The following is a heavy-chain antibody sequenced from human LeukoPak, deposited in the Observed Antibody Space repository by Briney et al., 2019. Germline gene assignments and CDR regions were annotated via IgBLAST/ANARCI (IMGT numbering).Heavy chain of an antibody. J-gene: IGHJ4*02. Sequence: GGSLRLSCAASGFTFSSYCMHWVRQAPGKGLEWVSVIWYDGSNKYYADSVKGRFTISRDNSKNTLYLQMNSLRSEATAVYYCARFQYQQGGDYWGQGTLVTVSS. D-gene: IGHD2-2*01. V-gene: IGHV3-33*01. CDR2: IWYDGSNK. CDR3: ARFQYQQGGDY. CDR1: GFTFSSYC.